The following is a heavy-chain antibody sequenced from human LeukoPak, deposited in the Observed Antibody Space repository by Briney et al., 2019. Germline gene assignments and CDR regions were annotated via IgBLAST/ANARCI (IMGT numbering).Heavy chain of an antibody. CDR1: GYTFTDYY. CDR3: ARGDVDTAMVTPDY. V-gene: IGHV1-2*02. CDR2: INPDSGGT. Sequence: ASVKVSCKASGYTFTDYYVHWVRQAPGQGLEWMGWINPDSGGTNSAQKFQGRVTMTRDTSISTAFMQLSGLRSDDTAVYYCARGDVDTAMVTPDYWGQGTLVTVSS. J-gene: IGHJ4*02. D-gene: IGHD5-18*01.